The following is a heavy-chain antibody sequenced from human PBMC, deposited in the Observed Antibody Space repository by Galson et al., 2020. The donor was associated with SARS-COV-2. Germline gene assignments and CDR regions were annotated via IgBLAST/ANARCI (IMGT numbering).Heavy chain of an antibody. Sequence: GGSLRLSCAASGFTFGDYAMHWVRQAPGKGLEWVSGIDWHSDNIGYADSVKGRFTISRDNAKNSLYLQMNSLRAEDTAFYYCAKDRRYGAGSYYPDFDCWGQGTLVSVSS. CDR1: GFTFGDYA. J-gene: IGHJ4*02. D-gene: IGHD3-10*01. CDR2: IDWHSDNI. CDR3: AKDRRYGAGSYYPDFDC. V-gene: IGHV3-9*01.